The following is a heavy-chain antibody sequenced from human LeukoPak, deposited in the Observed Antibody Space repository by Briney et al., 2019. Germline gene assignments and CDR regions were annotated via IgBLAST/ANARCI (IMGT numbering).Heavy chain of an antibody. V-gene: IGHV3-7*01. CDR2: IKEDGSQI. D-gene: IGHD2-15*01. J-gene: IGHJ4*02. Sequence: PGGSLRLSCVGSGCTFSKYWMNWVRQAPGKGLEWVANIKEDGSQIYYVDSVRGRCTISRDNAKNTLYLQMNSLRAEDTAVYYCAKDSTPYYFDYWGQGTLVTVSS. CDR1: GCTFSKYW. CDR3: AKDSTPYYFDY.